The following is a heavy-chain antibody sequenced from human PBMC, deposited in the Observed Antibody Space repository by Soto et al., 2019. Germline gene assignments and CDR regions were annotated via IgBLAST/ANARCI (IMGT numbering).Heavy chain of an antibody. CDR3: ARARRYSSSWCYFDS. CDR1: GGSISSGDYY. J-gene: IGHJ4*02. V-gene: IGHV4-31*03. Sequence: SETLSLTCTVSGGSISSGDYYWSWIRQHPGKGLEWIGYIYYSGSNSYDPSLKSRLTILVDTSKNQFSLKLTSVTAADTAVYYCARARRYSSSWCYFDSWGQGTLVTVSS. CDR2: IYYSGSN. D-gene: IGHD6-13*01.